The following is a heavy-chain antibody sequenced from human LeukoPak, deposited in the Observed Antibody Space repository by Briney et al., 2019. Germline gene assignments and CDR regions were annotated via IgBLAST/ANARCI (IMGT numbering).Heavy chain of an antibody. Sequence: PSETLSLTCAVYGGSFSGYYWSWIRQPPGKGLDWIGEINHSGSTNYNPSLKSRVTISVDTSKNQFSLKLSSVTAADTAVYYCARHGGYYDSSSSVDSWGQGTLVTVSS. CDR1: GGSFSGYY. D-gene: IGHD6-13*01. CDR2: INHSGST. V-gene: IGHV4-34*01. J-gene: IGHJ4*02. CDR3: ARHGGYYDSSSSVDS.